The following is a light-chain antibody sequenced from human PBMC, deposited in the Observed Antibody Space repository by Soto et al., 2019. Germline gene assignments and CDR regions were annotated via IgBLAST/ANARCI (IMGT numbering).Light chain of an antibody. Sequence: EIVLTQSPGTLSLSPGERATLSCRASQSVSSSYLAWYQQKPGQAPRLLIYGASSRDTGIPDRFSGSGSGTDVTLTISRLEPEDFAVYYFQQYGSSSLTFGGGTKVEIK. V-gene: IGKV3-20*01. J-gene: IGKJ4*01. CDR2: GAS. CDR3: QQYGSSSLT. CDR1: QSVSSSY.